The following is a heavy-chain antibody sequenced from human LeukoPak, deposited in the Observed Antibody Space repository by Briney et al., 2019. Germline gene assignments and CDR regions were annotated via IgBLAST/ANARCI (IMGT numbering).Heavy chain of an antibody. CDR2: IYYSGST. V-gene: IGHV4-59*01. J-gene: IGHJ5*02. Sequence: RSETLSLTGTVSGGSISSYYWSWIRQPPGKGLGWIGYIYYSGSTNYNPSLKSRVTISVDTSKNQLSLKLSSVTAVDTAVYYCARDARYGSGSYYLNWFDPWGQGTLVTVSS. CDR3: ARDARYGSGSYYLNWFDP. D-gene: IGHD3-10*01. CDR1: GGSISSYY.